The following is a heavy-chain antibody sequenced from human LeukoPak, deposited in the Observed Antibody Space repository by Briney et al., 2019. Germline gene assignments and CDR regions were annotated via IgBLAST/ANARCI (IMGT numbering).Heavy chain of an antibody. CDR3: VRHEGPYSSGWPAGGYFDY. V-gene: IGHV4-39*01. J-gene: IGHJ4*02. Sequence: SETLSLTCSVSGGSTSSSGYYWGWIRQPPGKGLERIGTVYYSGSTYYNPSLKSRVTISVDTSKNQFSLNLSSVTAADTAIYYCVRHEGPYSSGWPAGGYFDYWGQGILVTVSS. D-gene: IGHD6-19*01. CDR2: VYYSGST. CDR1: GGSTSSSGYY.